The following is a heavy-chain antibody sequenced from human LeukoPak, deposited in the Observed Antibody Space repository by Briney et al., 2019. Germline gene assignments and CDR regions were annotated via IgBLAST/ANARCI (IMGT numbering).Heavy chain of an antibody. Sequence: SETLSLTCTVSAYSVSSIHCWGWIRQPPGKGLEWIGYIYYSGSTNYNPSLKGRVTISVDTSKNQFSLKLSSVTAADTAVYYCARMYDAFDIWGQGTMVTVSS. CDR2: IYYSGST. CDR1: AYSVSSIHC. V-gene: IGHV4-59*02. CDR3: ARMYDAFDI. J-gene: IGHJ3*02.